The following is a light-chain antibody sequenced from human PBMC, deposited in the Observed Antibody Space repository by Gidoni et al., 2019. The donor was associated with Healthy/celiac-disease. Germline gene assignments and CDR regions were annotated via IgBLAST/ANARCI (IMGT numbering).Light chain of an antibody. J-gene: IGKJ1*01. Sequence: EIWLTKSPATLSLSPGERATLSCRASQSVSSNLAWYQQKPGQAPRLLIYGASTRATGIPARFSGSGSGTEFTLTISSLQSEDFAVYYCQQYNNWPAWTFGQGTKVEIK. CDR3: QQYNNWPAWT. CDR2: GAS. V-gene: IGKV3-15*01. CDR1: QSVSSN.